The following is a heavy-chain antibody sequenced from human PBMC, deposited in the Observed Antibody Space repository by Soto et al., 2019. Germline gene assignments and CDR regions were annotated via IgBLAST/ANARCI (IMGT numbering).Heavy chain of an antibody. Sequence: QVQLVQSGAEVKKPGASVKVSCKASGYTFTSYYMHWVRQAPGQGLEWMGIINPSGGSTSYAQKFQGRVTMTRDTSTSTVYMELSSLRSEDTAVYYCARDLKKYYYGSGSRSGNCFYPWGQGTLVTVSS. CDR1: GYTFTSYY. CDR3: ARDLKKYYYGSGSRSGNCFYP. CDR2: INPSGGST. J-gene: IGHJ5*02. V-gene: IGHV1-46*03. D-gene: IGHD3-10*01.